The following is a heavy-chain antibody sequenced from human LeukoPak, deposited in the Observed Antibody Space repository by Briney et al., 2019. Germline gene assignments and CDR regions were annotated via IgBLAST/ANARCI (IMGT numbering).Heavy chain of an antibody. D-gene: IGHD3-22*01. CDR2: IYPGDSDT. J-gene: IGHJ4*02. V-gene: IGHV5-51*01. CDR3: ARRAYYYDSSGPRGISYFDY. CDR1: GYSFTSYW. Sequence: GESLKISCKGSGYSFTSYWIGWVRQMPGKGLEWMGIIYPGDSDTRYSPSFQGQVTISADKSISTAYLQWSSLKASDTAMYYCARRAYYYDSSGPRGISYFDYWGQGTLVTVSS.